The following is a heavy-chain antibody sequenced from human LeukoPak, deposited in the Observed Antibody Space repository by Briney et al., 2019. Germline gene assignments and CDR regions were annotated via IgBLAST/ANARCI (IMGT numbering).Heavy chain of an antibody. Sequence: ASVKVSCKASGYTYTSYGISWVRQAPGQGLEWMGWISAYNGNTNYAQKLQGRVTMTTDTSTSTAYMELRSLRSADTAVYYCARDNHYDILTGSPGPNNWFDPWGQGTLVTVSS. CDR1: GYTYTSYG. V-gene: IGHV1-18*01. CDR3: ARDNHYDILTGSPGPNNWFDP. D-gene: IGHD3-9*01. J-gene: IGHJ5*02. CDR2: ISAYNGNT.